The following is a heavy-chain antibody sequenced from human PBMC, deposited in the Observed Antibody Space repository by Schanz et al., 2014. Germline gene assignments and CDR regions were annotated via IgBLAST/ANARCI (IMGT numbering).Heavy chain of an antibody. CDR1: GFTVSNSY. Sequence: EVQLVESGGGLVKPGGSLRLSCAASGFTVSNSYIHWVRQAPGKGLEWVSGMSGSGSTADYADSVKGRFTISRDNSRKTLYLQMNSLRADDTAVYYCAKDLYNYGIFDSWGQGTLVTVSS. J-gene: IGHJ5*01. V-gene: IGHV3-23*04. CDR3: AKDLYNYGIFDS. D-gene: IGHD3-16*01. CDR2: MSGSGSTA.